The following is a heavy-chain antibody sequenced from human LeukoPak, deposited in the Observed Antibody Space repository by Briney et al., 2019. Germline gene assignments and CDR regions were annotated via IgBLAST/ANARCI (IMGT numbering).Heavy chain of an antibody. D-gene: IGHD6-19*01. Sequence: GGSLRLSCAASGFTVNSNYMNWVRQAPGKGLEWVSAISDSGGYTNYADSVKGRFTISRDNSKNMLYLQMNSLRAEDTAVYYCAKDSSGYYDWFDPWGQGTLVTVSS. V-gene: IGHV3-23*01. CDR3: AKDSSGYYDWFDP. CDR2: ISDSGGYT. CDR1: GFTVNSNY. J-gene: IGHJ5*02.